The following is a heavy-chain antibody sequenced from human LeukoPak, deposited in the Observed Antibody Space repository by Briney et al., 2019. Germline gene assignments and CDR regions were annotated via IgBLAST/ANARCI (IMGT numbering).Heavy chain of an antibody. CDR1: RGSISSSSYY. CDR2: IYYRGST. J-gene: IGHJ4*02. V-gene: IGHV4-39*01. D-gene: IGHD1-26*01. Sequence: SETLSLTSTLSRGSISSSSYYSGWIRQPPGNGLEWIGRIYYRGSTYYNPSLKSRVTIPVDTSKNQFSLKLSSVTAADTAVYYCARLAWEPNNYWRQGTLVTVSS. CDR3: ARLAWEPNNY.